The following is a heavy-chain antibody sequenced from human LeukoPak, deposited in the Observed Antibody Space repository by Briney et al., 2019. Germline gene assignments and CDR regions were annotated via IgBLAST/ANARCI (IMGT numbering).Heavy chain of an antibody. CDR3: ASKTGYSSGWYDY. CDR1: GFTFSDYY. V-gene: IGHV3-11*03. Sequence: GGSLRLSCAASGFTFSDYYMSWICQAPGKGLEWVSYISSSSSYTNYADSVKGRFTISRDNAKNSLYLQMNSLRAEDTAVYYCASKTGYSSGWYDYWGQGTLVTVSS. J-gene: IGHJ4*02. CDR2: ISSSSSYT. D-gene: IGHD6-19*01.